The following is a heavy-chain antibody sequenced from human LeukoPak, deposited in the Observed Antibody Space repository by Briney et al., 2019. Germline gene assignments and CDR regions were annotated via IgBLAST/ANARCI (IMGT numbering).Heavy chain of an antibody. Sequence: GGSLRLSCAASGFTFSSYWMHWVRQAPGKGLVWVSRINSDGSSTNYADSVKGRFTISRDNAKDTLYLQVKSLRAEDTAVYYCARGPSGWGSLDSWGQGTLVTVSS. CDR3: ARGPSGWGSLDS. CDR1: GFTFSSYW. CDR2: INSDGSST. V-gene: IGHV3-74*01. J-gene: IGHJ4*02. D-gene: IGHD7-27*01.